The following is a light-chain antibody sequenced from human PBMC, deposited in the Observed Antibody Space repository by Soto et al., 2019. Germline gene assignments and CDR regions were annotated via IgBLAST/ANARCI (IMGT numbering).Light chain of an antibody. Sequence: DIVMTQSPDSLAVSLGERATINCKSSQSVLYSSNNKNYLAWYQQKPGQPPKLLIYWASTRESGVPDRFSGSGSGTDFTLTISSLQVEDVAVYYCQQYYTTPDFGQGTKLEIK. CDR1: QSVLYSSNNKNY. CDR2: WAS. V-gene: IGKV4-1*01. CDR3: QQYYTTPD. J-gene: IGKJ2*01.